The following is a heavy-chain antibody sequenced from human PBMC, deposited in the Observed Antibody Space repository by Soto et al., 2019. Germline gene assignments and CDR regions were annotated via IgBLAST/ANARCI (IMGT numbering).Heavy chain of an antibody. CDR2: ISSSAYTI. Sequence: QVQLVESGGGLVKPGGSLRLSCAASGFRFGDYYMSWIRQAPGKGLEWVSYISSSAYTIYYAASVEGRFTISRDNAKNSRFLQMDSLRADDTAVDYCARGLVVAATRGPLDYWGPRILVTVSS. D-gene: IGHD2-15*01. V-gene: IGHV3-11*01. CDR1: GFRFGDYY. CDR3: ARGLVVAATRGPLDY. J-gene: IGHJ4*02.